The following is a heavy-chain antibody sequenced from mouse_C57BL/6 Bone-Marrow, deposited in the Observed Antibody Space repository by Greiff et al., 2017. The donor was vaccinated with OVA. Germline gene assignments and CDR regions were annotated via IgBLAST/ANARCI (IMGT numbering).Heavy chain of an antibody. Sequence: EVQGVESGGGLVQSGRSLRLSCATSGFTFSDFYMEWVRQAPGKGLAWIAASRNKANDYTTEYSASVKGRFIVSRDTSQSILYLQMNALRAEDTAIYYCARDAGDYDVGGAMDYWGQGTSVTVSS. CDR2: SRNKANDYTT. J-gene: IGHJ4*01. CDR3: ARDAGDYDVGGAMDY. CDR1: GFTFSDFY. D-gene: IGHD2-4*01. V-gene: IGHV7-1*01.